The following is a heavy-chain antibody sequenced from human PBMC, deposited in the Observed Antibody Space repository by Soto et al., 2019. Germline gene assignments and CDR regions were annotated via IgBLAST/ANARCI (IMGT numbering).Heavy chain of an antibody. Sequence: QLQLQESGPGLVKPSETLSLTCTVSGGSISSRSYYWGWIRQPPGKGLEWIGNIYYSGTTYYKPSLKSRVTISVDTSKNQFSLKLSSVTAADTAVYYCARYCSGGSCYGASRFDYWGQGTLVTVSS. CDR1: GGSISSRSYY. J-gene: IGHJ4*02. D-gene: IGHD2-15*01. CDR2: IYYSGTT. CDR3: ARYCSGGSCYGASRFDY. V-gene: IGHV4-39*01.